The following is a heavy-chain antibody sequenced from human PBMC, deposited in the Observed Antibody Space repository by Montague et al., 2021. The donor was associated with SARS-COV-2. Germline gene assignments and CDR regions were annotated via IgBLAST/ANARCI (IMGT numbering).Heavy chain of an antibody. CDR1: GYSISSGYY. V-gene: IGHV4-38-2*02. Sequence: SETLSLTCTVSGYSISSGYYWGWIRQPPGKGLEWIGSIYHSGSTXYNPSLKSRVTISVDTSKNQFSLKLFSVTAADTAVYYCARDVRYYDFWSGRAQTSPDYWGQGTLVTVSS. CDR2: IYHSGST. J-gene: IGHJ4*02. D-gene: IGHD3-3*01. CDR3: ARDVRYYDFWSGRAQTSPDY.